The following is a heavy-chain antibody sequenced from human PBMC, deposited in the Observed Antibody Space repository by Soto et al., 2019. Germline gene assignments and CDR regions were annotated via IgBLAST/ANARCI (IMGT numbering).Heavy chain of an antibody. D-gene: IGHD2-2*01. Sequence: SETLSLTCAVSGGSISSGGYSWSWIRQPPGKGLEWIGYIYHSGSTYYNPSLKSRVTISVDRSKNRFSLKLSSVTAADTAVYYCARVYCISTSCPNWFDPWGQGTLVTVSS. J-gene: IGHJ5*02. V-gene: IGHV4-30-2*01. CDR1: GGSISSGGYS. CDR2: IYHSGST. CDR3: ARVYCISTSCPNWFDP.